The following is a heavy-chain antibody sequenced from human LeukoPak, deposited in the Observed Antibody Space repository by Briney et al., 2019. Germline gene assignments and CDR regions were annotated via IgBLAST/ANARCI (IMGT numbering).Heavy chain of an antibody. J-gene: IGHJ4*02. CDR2: INPTGTNT. Sequence: ASVKVSCKASGYTFTGYYMHWVRQAPGHGLEWMGVINPTGTNTNYAQAFRARVTMTTDTSTSTAYMELSSLRSEDTAIYYCAKTLVWPGVDSWGQGTLVAVSS. CDR3: AKTLVWPGVDS. CDR1: GYTFTGYY. D-gene: IGHD5/OR15-5a*01. V-gene: IGHV1-46*01.